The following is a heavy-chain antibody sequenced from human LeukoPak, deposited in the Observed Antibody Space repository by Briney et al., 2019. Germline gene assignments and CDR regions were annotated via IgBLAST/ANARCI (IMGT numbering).Heavy chain of an antibody. V-gene: IGHV4-30-4*08. D-gene: IGHD6-13*01. J-gene: IGHJ4*02. Sequence: SETLSLTCTVSGGSISSGDYYWSWIRQPPGKGLEWIGYIYYSGSTYYNPSLKSRVTIPVDTSKNQFSLKLSSVTAADTAVYYCARESPPRDIAAAGGPFDYWGQGTLVTVSS. CDR3: ARESPPRDIAAAGGPFDY. CDR1: GGSISSGDYY. CDR2: IYYSGST.